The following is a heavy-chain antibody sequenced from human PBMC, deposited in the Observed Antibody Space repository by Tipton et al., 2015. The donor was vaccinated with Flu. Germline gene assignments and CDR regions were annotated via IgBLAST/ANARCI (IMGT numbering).Heavy chain of an antibody. V-gene: IGHV4-31*03. CDR1: GDSISSGGYY. CDR2: IYDTGGI. D-gene: IGHD3-10*01. CDR3: ARGGENAFDI. J-gene: IGHJ3*02. Sequence: TLSLTCTVSGDSISSGGYYWSWIRHHPGKGLEWIGHIYDTGGIYYSPSLKSRLSISIDTSKNQFSLKLCSVTAAATAVCYCARGGENAFDIWGQGTIVTVSS.